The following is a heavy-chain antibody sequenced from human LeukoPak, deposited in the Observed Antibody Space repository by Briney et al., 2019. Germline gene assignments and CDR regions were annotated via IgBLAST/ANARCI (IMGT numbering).Heavy chain of an antibody. V-gene: IGHV3-7*01. D-gene: IGHD3-10*01. CDR1: GFTFSNHW. Sequence: QPGGSLRLSCAASGFTFSNHWMTWVRQAPGKGLEWVANIKEDGSEENYVDSVKGRFSISRDNAKKSLYLQMTSPGAEDTAVYYCARDFYPGIDYWGQGTLVTVSS. CDR3: ARDFYPGIDY. J-gene: IGHJ4*02. CDR2: IKEDGSEE.